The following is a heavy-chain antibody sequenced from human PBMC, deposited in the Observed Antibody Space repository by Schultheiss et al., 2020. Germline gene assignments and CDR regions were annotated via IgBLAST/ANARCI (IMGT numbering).Heavy chain of an antibody. D-gene: IGHD3-10*01. CDR1: GGSISSYY. V-gene: IGHV4-59*05. Sequence: SETLSLTCTVSGGSISSYYWSWIRQPAGKGLEWIGSIYYSGSTYYNPSLKSRVTISVDTSKNQFSLKLSSVTAADTAVYYCARFYYYGSGSYYDYWGQGTLVTVSS. CDR3: ARFYYYGSGSYYDY. J-gene: IGHJ4*02. CDR2: IYYSGST.